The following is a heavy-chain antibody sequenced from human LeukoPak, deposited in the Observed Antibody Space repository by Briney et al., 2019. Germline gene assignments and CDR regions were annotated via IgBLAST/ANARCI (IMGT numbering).Heavy chain of an antibody. V-gene: IGHV4-59*01. CDR1: GGSISSYY. D-gene: IGHD3-10*01. Sequence: SETLSLTCTVSGGSISSYYWSWIRQPPGKGLEWIGYIYYSGSTNYNPSLKSRLTISVDTSKNQFSLKLSSVTAADTAVYYCARDGVPGIFDYWGQGTLVTVSS. J-gene: IGHJ4*02. CDR3: ARDGVPGIFDY. CDR2: IYYSGST.